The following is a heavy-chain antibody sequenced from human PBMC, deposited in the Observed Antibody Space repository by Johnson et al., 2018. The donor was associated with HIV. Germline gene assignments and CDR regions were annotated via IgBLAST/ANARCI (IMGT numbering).Heavy chain of an antibody. Sequence: QVQLVESGGGVVQPGGSLRLSCAASGFTFSSYAMHWVRQAPGKGLEWVAVISSDGSDKYYADSVKGRFTISRDNSRNTLYLQMNSLTAEDTAVYYCAKDQASVGTGEYAFDIWGQGTMVTVSS. CDR1: GFTFSSYA. CDR3: AKDQASVGTGEYAFDI. V-gene: IGHV3-30*04. D-gene: IGHD7-27*01. CDR2: ISSDGSDK. J-gene: IGHJ3*02.